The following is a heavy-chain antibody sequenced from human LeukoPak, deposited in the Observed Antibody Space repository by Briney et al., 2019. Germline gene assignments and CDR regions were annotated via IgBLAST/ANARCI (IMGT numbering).Heavy chain of an antibody. CDR1: GFTFSSYG. CDR3: ARLGSGWAIDY. CDR2: IWYDGSNK. Sequence: PGKSLRLSCAASGFTFSSYGMHWVRQAPGKGLEWVAVIWYDGSNKYYADSVKGRFTISRDQSKNTVYLQMNSLRADDTAVYYCARLGSGWAIDYWGQGTLVTVSS. V-gene: IGHV3-33*08. J-gene: IGHJ4*02. D-gene: IGHD6-19*01.